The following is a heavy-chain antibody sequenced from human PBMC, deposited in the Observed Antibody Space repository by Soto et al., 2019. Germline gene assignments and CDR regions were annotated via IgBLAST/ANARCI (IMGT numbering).Heavy chain of an antibody. Sequence: GASVKVSCKASGYTFTSYAMHWVRQAPGQRLEWMGWINAGNGTANYSQKFQGRVTITADESTSTAYMELSSLRSEDTAVYYCAREFTDSSGYPLGAFDIWGQGTMVTVSS. CDR2: INAGNGTA. D-gene: IGHD3-22*01. J-gene: IGHJ3*02. CDR1: GYTFTSYA. CDR3: AREFTDSSGYPLGAFDI. V-gene: IGHV1-3*01.